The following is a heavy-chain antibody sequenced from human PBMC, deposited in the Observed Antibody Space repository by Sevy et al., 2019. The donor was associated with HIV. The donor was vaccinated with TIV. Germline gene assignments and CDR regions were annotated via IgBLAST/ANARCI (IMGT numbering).Heavy chain of an antibody. V-gene: IGHV3-48*03. CDR1: GFTFQSYE. CDR2: ISGRGPII. Sequence: GGSLRLSCAASGFTFQSYEMNWVRQAPGKGLEWVSYISGRGPIIYYADSVKGRFTISRDDARYSLSLQMDSLRAEDTAVYFCVPGGPVAGRYFFYWGQGTLVTVSS. J-gene: IGHJ4*02. CDR3: VPGGPVAGRYFFY. D-gene: IGHD6-19*01.